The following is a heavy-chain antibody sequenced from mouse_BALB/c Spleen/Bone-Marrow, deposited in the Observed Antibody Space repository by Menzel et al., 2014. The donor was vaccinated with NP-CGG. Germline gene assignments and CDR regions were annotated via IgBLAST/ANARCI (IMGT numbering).Heavy chain of an antibody. Sequence: VQLQQSGAELVKPGASVKLSCKASGYTFTSYWMHWVKQRPGQGLEWIGEINPSNGRTNYNEKFKSKATLTVDKSSSTAYMQLSSLTPEDSAVYYCARERYDYDWKDYWGQGTTLTVSS. V-gene: IGHV1S81*02. CDR1: GYTFTSYW. CDR2: INPSNGRT. D-gene: IGHD2-4*01. J-gene: IGHJ2*01. CDR3: ARERYDYDWKDY.